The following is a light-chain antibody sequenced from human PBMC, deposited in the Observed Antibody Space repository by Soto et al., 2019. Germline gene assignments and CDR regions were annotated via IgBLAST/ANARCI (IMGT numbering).Light chain of an antibody. Sequence: IAFTASTATLAWFPGDRITTXFGASQYINTRLAWYQHRPGQAPRLLIYQTSIRAAGIPARFSASGSGTDFTLTISDVQPEDFALYYCHQRQSWPRTFGQGTKVDIK. V-gene: IGKV3-11*01. J-gene: IGKJ1*01. CDR2: QTS. CDR3: HQRQSWPRT. CDR1: QYINTR.